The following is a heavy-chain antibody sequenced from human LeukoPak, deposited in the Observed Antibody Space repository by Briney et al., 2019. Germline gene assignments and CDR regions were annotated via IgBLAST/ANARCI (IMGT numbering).Heavy chain of an antibody. CDR2: IWHDASHI. CDR3: AREIVGSGSYPDY. V-gene: IGHV3-33*01. CDR1: GFIFSTYA. J-gene: IGHJ4*02. Sequence: GGSLRLSCAASGFIFSTYAMHWVRQAPGKGLEWVALIWHDASHIFYTDSVKGRFTISRDNSKNTVYLQMNSLGGEDTAVYYCAREIVGSGSYPDYWGQGTLVTVSS. D-gene: IGHD3-10*01.